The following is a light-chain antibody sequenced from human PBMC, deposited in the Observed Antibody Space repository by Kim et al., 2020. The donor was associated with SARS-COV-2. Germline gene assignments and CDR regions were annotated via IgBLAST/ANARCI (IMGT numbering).Light chain of an antibody. CDR1: SLRSYY. J-gene: IGLJ1*01. CDR3: NSRDSSGNHLYV. Sequence: LGRTVVITCQGDSLRSYYASCYQQKPGQAPVLVIYGKNNRPSGIPDRFSGSSSGNTASLTITGVQAEDEADYYCNSRDSSGNHLYVFGTGTKVTVL. V-gene: IGLV3-19*01. CDR2: GKN.